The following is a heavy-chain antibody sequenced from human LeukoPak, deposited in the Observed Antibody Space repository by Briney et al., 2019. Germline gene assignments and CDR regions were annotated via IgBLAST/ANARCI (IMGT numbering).Heavy chain of an antibody. Sequence: GESLKISRKGSGYSFANNWIAWVRQMPGKGLEWMGIIYPGDSDTTYSPSFQGQVTISADKSISTAYLQWSSLKASDTSMYYCARLPVGGTRVHFDYWGQGTLVTVSS. D-gene: IGHD1-26*01. CDR3: ARLPVGGTRVHFDY. V-gene: IGHV5-51*01. CDR1: GYSFANNW. J-gene: IGHJ4*02. CDR2: IYPGDSDT.